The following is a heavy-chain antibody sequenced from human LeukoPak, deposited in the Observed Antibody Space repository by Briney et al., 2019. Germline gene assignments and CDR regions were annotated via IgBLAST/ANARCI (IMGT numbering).Heavy chain of an antibody. CDR1: GYSLTSYW. D-gene: IGHD6-13*01. V-gene: IGHV5-51*01. CDR3: AMTSPEYGSSWYY. Sequence: GESLKISCQDSGYSLTSYWLGWVRQMSGKGLEWMGIIYPADSDTIYSPSFQGRVTISADKSINTAYLQWSSLKASDTATYYCAMTSPEYGSSWYYWGQGTLVTVSS. CDR2: IYPADSDT. J-gene: IGHJ4*02.